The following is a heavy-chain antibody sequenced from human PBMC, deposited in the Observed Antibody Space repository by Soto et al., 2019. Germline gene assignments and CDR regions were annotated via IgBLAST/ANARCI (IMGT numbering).Heavy chain of an antibody. Sequence: PGGSLRLSCAASGFTFSSYGMHWVRQAPGKGLEWVAVIWYDGSNKYYADSVKGRFTISRDNSKNTLYLQMNSLRAEDTAVYYCARAGSYGPFDYWGQGTLVTVSS. V-gene: IGHV3-33*01. CDR1: GFTFSSYG. D-gene: IGHD5-18*01. CDR2: IWYDGSNK. CDR3: ARAGSYGPFDY. J-gene: IGHJ4*02.